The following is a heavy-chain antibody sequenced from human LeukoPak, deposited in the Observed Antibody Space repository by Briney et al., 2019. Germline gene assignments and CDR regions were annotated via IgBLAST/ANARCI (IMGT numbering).Heavy chain of an antibody. D-gene: IGHD4-17*01. Sequence: GGSLRLSCAASGFTFSSYAMHWVRQAPGKGLEWVAVISYDGSNKYYADSVKGRFTISRDNSKNTLYLQMNSLRAEDTAVYYCAREGNGVTTGGWFDPWGQGTLVTVSS. CDR1: GFTFSSYA. CDR2: ISYDGSNK. V-gene: IGHV3-30-3*01. CDR3: AREGNGVTTGGWFDP. J-gene: IGHJ5*02.